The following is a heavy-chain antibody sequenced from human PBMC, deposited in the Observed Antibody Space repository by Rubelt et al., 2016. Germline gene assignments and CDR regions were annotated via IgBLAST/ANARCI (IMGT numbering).Heavy chain of an antibody. CDR2: IYYSGST. J-gene: IGHJ4*02. V-gene: IGHV4-39*01. CDR3: ARRVTMIVVDIGFDY. CDR1: GGSISSSSYY. Sequence: QVQLQESGPGLVKPSETLSLTCTVSGGSISSSSYYWGWIRQPPGKGLEWIGSIYYSGSTYYNPSLKGRVTISVDTSKNQFSLKLSSVTAADTAVYYCARRVTMIVVDIGFDYWGQGTLVTVSS. D-gene: IGHD3-22*01.